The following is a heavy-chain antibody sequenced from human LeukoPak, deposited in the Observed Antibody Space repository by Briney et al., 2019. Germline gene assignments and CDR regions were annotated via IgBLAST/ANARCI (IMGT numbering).Heavy chain of an antibody. Sequence: KPSETLSLTCVVSAFSVTSSYYWGWIRQSPGKGLEWIGSVYHSGDTYYNPSLEGRVAMSVDTSKNQLSLKLSSVTAADTAVYYCARERPSIVRGVQTPLDYWGQGTLVTVSS. D-gene: IGHD3-10*01. V-gene: IGHV4-38-2*02. CDR1: AFSVTSSYY. J-gene: IGHJ4*02. CDR2: VYHSGDT. CDR3: ARERPSIVRGVQTPLDY.